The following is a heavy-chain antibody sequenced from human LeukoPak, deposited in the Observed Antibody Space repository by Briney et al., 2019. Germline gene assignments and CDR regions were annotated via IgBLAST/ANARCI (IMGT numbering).Heavy chain of an antibody. J-gene: IGHJ4*02. Sequence: GGSLRLSCAASGFTFSSYAMSWVRQAPGKWLEWVSTISRSGGSTYYADSVKGRFTISRDNSKNTLYLQMNSLRAEDAAVYYCAKDQRYCGGDCYSSFDYWGPGTLVTVSS. CDR1: GFTFSSYA. CDR2: ISRSGGST. V-gene: IGHV3-23*01. D-gene: IGHD2-21*02. CDR3: AKDQRYCGGDCYSSFDY.